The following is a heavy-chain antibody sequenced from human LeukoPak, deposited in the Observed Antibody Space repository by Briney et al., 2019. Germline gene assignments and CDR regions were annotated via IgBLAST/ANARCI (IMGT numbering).Heavy chain of an antibody. Sequence: GGSLRLSCAASGFTFSSYSMNCVRQAPGKGLEWVSSISSSSSYIYYADSVKGRFTISRDNAKNSLYLQMNSLRAEDTAVYYCARDRRFHYDILTGYHDYWGQGTLVTVSS. J-gene: IGHJ4*02. CDR2: ISSSSSYI. V-gene: IGHV3-21*01. CDR1: GFTFSSYS. D-gene: IGHD3-9*01. CDR3: ARDRRFHYDILTGYHDY.